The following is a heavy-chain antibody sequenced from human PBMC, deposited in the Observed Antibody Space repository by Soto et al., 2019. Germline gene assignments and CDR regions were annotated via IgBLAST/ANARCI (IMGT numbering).Heavy chain of an antibody. CDR2: ISSSSSYI. CDR3: ARDQPGYSYGYGLGY. V-gene: IGHV3-21*01. D-gene: IGHD5-18*01. J-gene: IGHJ4*02. Sequence: APGKGLEWVSSISSSSSYIYYADSVKGRFTISRDNAKNSLYLQMSSLRAEDTAVYYCARDQPGYSYGYGLGYWGQGTLVTVSS.